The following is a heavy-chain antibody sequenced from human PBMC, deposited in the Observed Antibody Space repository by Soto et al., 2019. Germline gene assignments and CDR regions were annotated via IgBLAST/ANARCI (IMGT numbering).Heavy chain of an antibody. V-gene: IGHV3-9*01. CDR2: ISWNSGSI. CDR3: AKDSSRFLLLDYGMDV. J-gene: IGHJ6*02. CDR1: GFTFDDYA. D-gene: IGHD6-13*01. Sequence: LRLSCAASGFTFDDYAMHWVRQAPGKGLEWVSGISWNSGSIGYADSVKGRFTISRDNAKNSLYLQMNSLRAEDTALYYCAKDSSRFLLLDYGMDVWGQGTTVTVSS.